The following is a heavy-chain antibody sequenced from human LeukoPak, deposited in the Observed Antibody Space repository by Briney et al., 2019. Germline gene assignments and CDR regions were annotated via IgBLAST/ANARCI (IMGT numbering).Heavy chain of an antibody. CDR1: GGTFSSYA. Sequence: GASVKVSCKASGGTFSSYAISWVRQAPGQGLEWMGGIIPVFGTANYAQKFQGRVTITADESTSTAYMELSSLRSEDTAVYYCAREVPYKMYSSSWYDYYYYGMDVWGQGTTVTVSS. V-gene: IGHV1-69*13. CDR2: IIPVFGTA. D-gene: IGHD6-13*01. J-gene: IGHJ6*02. CDR3: AREVPYKMYSSSWYDYYYYGMDV.